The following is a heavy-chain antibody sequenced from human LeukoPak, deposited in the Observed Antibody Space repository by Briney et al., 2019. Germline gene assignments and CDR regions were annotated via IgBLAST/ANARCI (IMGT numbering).Heavy chain of an antibody. CDR2: IRYDSSDK. Sequence: RGGSLRLSCAASGFTFSSYGMHWVRQAPGKGLEWVAFIRYDSSDKYNADSVKGRFTISRDNSKNTLYLQMNSLRAEDTAVYYCAKDLTTVTTQGDYWGQGALVTVSS. D-gene: IGHD4-17*01. V-gene: IGHV3-30*02. CDR3: AKDLTTVTTQGDY. CDR1: GFTFSSYG. J-gene: IGHJ4*02.